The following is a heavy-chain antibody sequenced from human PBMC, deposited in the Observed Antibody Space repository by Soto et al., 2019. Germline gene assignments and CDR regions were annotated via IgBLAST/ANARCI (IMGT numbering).Heavy chain of an antibody. CDR3: ARAGRQWLVVY. J-gene: IGHJ4*02. Sequence: QTRARTCAISGDSVSSDSAPLNSNRQSPSRGLEWLGRTYYRSKWYNDYAVSVKSRITINPDTSKNQFSLQLNSVTPEDTAVYYCARAGRQWLVVYWGQGTLVTVSS. CDR2: TYYRSKWYN. CDR1: GDSVSSDSAP. V-gene: IGHV6-1*01. D-gene: IGHD6-19*01.